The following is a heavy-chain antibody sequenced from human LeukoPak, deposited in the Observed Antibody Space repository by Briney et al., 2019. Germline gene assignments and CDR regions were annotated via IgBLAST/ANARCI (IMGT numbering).Heavy chain of an antibody. CDR2: LYGTGKT. V-gene: IGHV3-66*01. CDR1: GFSVSSNY. D-gene: IGHD2-21*01. CDR3: ARENCGGGYRYDPYYFDY. J-gene: IGHJ4*02. Sequence: PGGSLRLSCAASGFSVSSNYLSWVRQAPGKGLEWVSVLYGTGKTYYADSVKGRFTISRDNSKNTLYLQMSSLRAEDTAVYYCARENCGGGYRYDPYYFDYWGQGTLVTVSS.